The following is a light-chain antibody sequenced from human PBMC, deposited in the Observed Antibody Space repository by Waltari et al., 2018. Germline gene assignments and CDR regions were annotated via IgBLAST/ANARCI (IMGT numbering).Light chain of an antibody. CDR3: CSFAGSYTWV. V-gene: IGLV2-11*01. J-gene: IGLJ3*02. Sequence: QSALTQPRSVSGSPGQAVTISCSGSSSDVGAHNYDTWYQQHPGKAPKLVIYDVNKLPSGVPDRFSGSKSGNTASLTISGLQSEDEADYYCCSFAGSYTWVFGGGTSLTVL. CDR2: DVN. CDR1: SSDVGAHNY.